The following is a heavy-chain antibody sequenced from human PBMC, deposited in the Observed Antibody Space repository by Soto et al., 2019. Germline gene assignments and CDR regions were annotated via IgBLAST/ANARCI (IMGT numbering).Heavy chain of an antibody. V-gene: IGHV3-23*01. CDR2: ISGSGGST. D-gene: IGHD3-10*01. Sequence: PGGSLRLSCAASGFTFSSYAMSWVRQAPGKGLEWVSAISGSGGSTYYADSVKGRFTISRDNSKNTLYLQMNSLRAEDTAVYYCAKSLVHSVIIAVLGVPYYYGMDVWGQGTTVTVSS. CDR1: GFTFSSYA. J-gene: IGHJ6*02. CDR3: AKSLVHSVIIAVLGVPYYYGMDV.